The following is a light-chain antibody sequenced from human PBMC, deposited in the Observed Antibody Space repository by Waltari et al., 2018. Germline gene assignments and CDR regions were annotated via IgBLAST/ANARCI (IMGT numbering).Light chain of an antibody. CDR3: ATWDDNLTGVV. CDR1: SSNIGNNP. V-gene: IGLV1-44*01. CDR2: SNS. Sequence: QSVLTQPPSASGTPGQRVTISCSGSSSNIGNNPINWYHQLPGTAPKLLIYSNSPRPSGVPDRFSGSKSDTSASLTISGLQSEDEADYYCATWDDNLTGVVFGGGTKLTV. J-gene: IGLJ2*01.